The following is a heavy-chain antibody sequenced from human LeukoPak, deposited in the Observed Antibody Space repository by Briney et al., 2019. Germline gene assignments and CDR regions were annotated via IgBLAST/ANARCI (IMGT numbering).Heavy chain of an antibody. J-gene: IGHJ6*02. D-gene: IGHD6-13*01. CDR2: ISYDGSNN. CDR3: AREGPGIAAAGDHPSMDV. V-gene: IGHV3-30*19. Sequence: GGSLRLSCAASELILSNYAMHWVRQAPGKGLEWVALISYDGSNNFYADSVKGRFTISRDNSKNTLYLQMNSLRDEDSAVYYCAREGPGIAAAGDHPSMDVWGQGTTVTVSS. CDR1: ELILSNYA.